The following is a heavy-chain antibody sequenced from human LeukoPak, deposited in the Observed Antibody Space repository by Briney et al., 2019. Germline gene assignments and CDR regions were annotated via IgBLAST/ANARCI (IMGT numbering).Heavy chain of an antibody. CDR3: ARDAGMSSLGLFDY. CDR1: GYTFTDYY. Sequence: ASVKVSCKASGYTFTDYYMHWVRQAPGQGLEWMGWINPNSGGTNYAQNFQGRVTMTRDTSISTAYMELSRLRSDDTAVYYCARDAGMSSLGLFDYWGQGTLVTVSS. D-gene: IGHD6-13*01. J-gene: IGHJ4*02. V-gene: IGHV1-2*02. CDR2: INPNSGGT.